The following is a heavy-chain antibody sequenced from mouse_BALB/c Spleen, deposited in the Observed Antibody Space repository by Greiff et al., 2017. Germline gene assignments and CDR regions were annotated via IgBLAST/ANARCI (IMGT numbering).Heavy chain of an antibody. J-gene: IGHJ3*01. V-gene: IGHV2-4-1*01. Sequence: VKLVESGPGLVQPSQSLSITCTVSGFSLTSYGVHWVRQSPGKGLEWLGVIWSGGSTDYNAAFISRLSISKDNSKSQVFFKMNSLQADDTAIYYCATITTATGFAYWGQGTLVTVSA. D-gene: IGHD1-2*01. CDR1: GFSLTSYG. CDR3: ATITTATGFAY. CDR2: IWSGGST.